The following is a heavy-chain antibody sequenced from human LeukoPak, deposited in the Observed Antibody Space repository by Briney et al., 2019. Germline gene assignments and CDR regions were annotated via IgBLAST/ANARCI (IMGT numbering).Heavy chain of an antibody. D-gene: IGHD3-22*01. Sequence: ASVKVSCKASGYTFTAYYIHWVRQAPGQGLEWMGWINPNSGATKYAQKFQGRVSMTRDTSISTAYMDLSRLRSDDTAVYYCARDSLYYYDRSGYETWGQGTLVIVSS. J-gene: IGHJ5*02. V-gene: IGHV1-2*02. CDR2: INPNSGAT. CDR1: GYTFTAYY. CDR3: ARDSLYYYDRSGYET.